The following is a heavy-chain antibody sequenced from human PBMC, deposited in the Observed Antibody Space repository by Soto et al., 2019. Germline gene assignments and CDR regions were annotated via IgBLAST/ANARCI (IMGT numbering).Heavy chain of an antibody. CDR3: ARDTTRLRFLEWLLEN. CDR2: INPNSGGT. D-gene: IGHD3-3*01. J-gene: IGHJ4*02. CDR1: GYTFTGYY. Sequence: GASVKVSCKASGYTFTGYYMHWVRQAPGQGLEWMGWINPNSGGTNYAQKFQGWVTMTRDTSISTAYMELSRLRSEDTAVYYCARDTTRLRFLEWLLENWGQGTLVTVSS. V-gene: IGHV1-2*04.